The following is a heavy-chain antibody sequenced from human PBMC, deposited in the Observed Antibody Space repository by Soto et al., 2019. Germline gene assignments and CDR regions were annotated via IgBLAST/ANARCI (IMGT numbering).Heavy chain of an antibody. CDR2: ISAYNGNT. D-gene: IGHD3-9*01. CDR1: GYTFTSYG. Sequence: QVQLVQSGAEVKKPGASVKVSCKASGYTFTSYGISWVRQAPGQGLEWMGWISAYNGNTNYAQKLQGRVTMTTDTPTSTGYMELRSLRSDDTAVYYCARLSSRVLRYFDWLGPWGQGTLVTVSS. J-gene: IGHJ5*02. CDR3: ARLSSRVLRYFDWLGP. V-gene: IGHV1-18*01.